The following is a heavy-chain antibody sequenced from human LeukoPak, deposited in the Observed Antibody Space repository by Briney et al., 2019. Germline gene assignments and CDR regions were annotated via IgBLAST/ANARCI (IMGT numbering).Heavy chain of an antibody. D-gene: IGHD6-13*01. V-gene: IGHV4-39*01. CDR2: IDYSGST. J-gene: IGHJ5*02. Sequence: KPSETLSLTCTVSGGSISSSRYYWGWIRQPPGKGLEWIGSIDYSGSTYYNPSLKSRATIYVDTSKNQFSLELRSVAAADTAVYHCARHVTSTNSSWYPDWFDPWGQGTLVTVSS. CDR1: GGSISSSRYY. CDR3: ARHVTSTNSSWYPDWFDP.